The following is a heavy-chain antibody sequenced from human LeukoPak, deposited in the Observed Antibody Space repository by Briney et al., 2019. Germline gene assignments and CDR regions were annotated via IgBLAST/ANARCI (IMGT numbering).Heavy chain of an antibody. D-gene: IGHD3-22*01. CDR1: GFTVSSNY. Sequence: GGSLRLSCAASGFTVSSNYMSWVRQAPGKGLEWVSVIYSGGSTYYADSVKGRFTISKDNSKNTLYLQMNSLRAEDTAVYYCAREWDTSGRYFDSWGQGTLVTVSS. CDR3: AREWDTSGRYFDS. CDR2: IYSGGST. V-gene: IGHV3-53*01. J-gene: IGHJ4*02.